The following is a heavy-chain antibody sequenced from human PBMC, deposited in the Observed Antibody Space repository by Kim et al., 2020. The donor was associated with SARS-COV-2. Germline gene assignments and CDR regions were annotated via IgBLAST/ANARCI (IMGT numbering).Heavy chain of an antibody. V-gene: IGHV3-48*01. D-gene: IGHD4-17*01. Sequence: ADSVKGRFTRSRDNAKNAMYLHMNSLSAEDTAVYYCARDQGTTVAPYYMDVWGKGTTVTVS. CDR3: ARDQGTTVAPYYMDV. J-gene: IGHJ6*03.